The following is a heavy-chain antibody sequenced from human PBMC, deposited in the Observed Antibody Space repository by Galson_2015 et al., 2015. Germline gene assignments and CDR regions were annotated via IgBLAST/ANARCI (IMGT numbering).Heavy chain of an antibody. J-gene: IGHJ6*03. D-gene: IGHD3-3*01. CDR3: VREFWSGYHSLNHYDYMDL. V-gene: IGHV3-7*01. CDR1: GFTFDSYW. CDR2: IKQDGSQK. Sequence: SLRLSCAASGFTFDSYWMSWVRQAPGKGLEWVANIKQDGSQKNYMDSVKGRFTISRDNAKNSLYLQMNSLRAEDTAVFYCVREFWSGYHSLNHYDYMDLWGRGTMVTVSS.